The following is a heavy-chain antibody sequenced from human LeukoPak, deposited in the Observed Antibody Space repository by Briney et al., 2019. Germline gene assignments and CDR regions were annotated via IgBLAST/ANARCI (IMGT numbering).Heavy chain of an antibody. V-gene: IGHV4-39*07. CDR3: ARAVVYYYGMDV. CDR2: IYYSGST. J-gene: IGHJ6*02. Sequence: SETLSLTCTVSGGSISSSSYYWGWIRQPPGKGLEWIGSIYYSGSTYYNPSLKSRVTISVDTSKNQFSLKLSSVTAADTAVYYCARAVVYYYGMDVWGQGTTVTVSS. CDR1: GGSISSSSYY.